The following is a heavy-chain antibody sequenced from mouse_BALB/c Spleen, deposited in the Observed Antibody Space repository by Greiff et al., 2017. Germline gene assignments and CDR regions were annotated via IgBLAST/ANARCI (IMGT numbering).Heavy chain of an antibody. Sequence: VQLKESGGGLVQPGGSRKLSCAASGFTFSSFGMHWVRQAPEKGLEWVAYISSGSSTIYYADTVKGRFTISRDNPKNTLFLQMTSLRSEDTAMYYCARSNYYYGSREDYYAMDYWGQGTSVTVSS. CDR3: ARSNYYYGSREDYYAMDY. D-gene: IGHD1-1*01. CDR2: ISSGSSTI. V-gene: IGHV5-17*02. CDR1: GFTFSSFG. J-gene: IGHJ4*01.